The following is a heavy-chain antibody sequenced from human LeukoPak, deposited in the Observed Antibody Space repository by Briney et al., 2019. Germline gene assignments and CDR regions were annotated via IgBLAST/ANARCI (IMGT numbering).Heavy chain of an antibody. V-gene: IGHV3-23*01. J-gene: IGHJ4*02. CDR2: VSGSGGNT. Sequence: GGSLRLSCAASGFTFTYSAMTWVRQAPGKGLEWVSTVSGSGGNTYYADSVKGRFTISRGNSENTVSLQMNSLRAQDTAVYYCAKSLAVPGSPDQWGQGTLVTVSS. D-gene: IGHD6-19*01. CDR3: AKSLAVPGSPDQ. CDR1: GFTFTYSA.